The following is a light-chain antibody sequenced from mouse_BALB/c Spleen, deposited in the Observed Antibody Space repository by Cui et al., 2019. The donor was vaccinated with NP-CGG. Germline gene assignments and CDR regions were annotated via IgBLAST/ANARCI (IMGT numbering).Light chain of an antibody. CDR1: TGAVTTSNY. CDR3: ALWCSNHWV. V-gene: IGLV1*01. J-gene: IGLJ1*01. CDR2: GTN. Sequence: QAVVTQESALTTSPGETVTLTCRPSTGAVTTSNYANWVQEKPDHLFTGLIGGTNNRAPGVPARFSGSLIGDKAALTMTGAQTEDEAIYFCALWCSNHWVFGGGTKLTVL.